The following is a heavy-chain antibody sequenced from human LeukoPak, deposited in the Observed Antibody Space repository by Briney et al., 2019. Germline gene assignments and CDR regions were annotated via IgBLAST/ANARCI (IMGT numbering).Heavy chain of an antibody. CDR1: GYTFTIYA. V-gene: IGHV1-3*01. D-gene: IGHD5-24*01. CDR2: INAGNGNT. Sequence: ASVNVSCKASGYTFTIYAMHWVRQAPGQRLEWMGWINAGNGNTKYSQKFQGRVTITRDTSASTAYMELSSLRSEDTAVYYCARAPPSRGWLQLSAGFDYWGQGTLVTVSS. J-gene: IGHJ4*02. CDR3: ARAPPSRGWLQLSAGFDY.